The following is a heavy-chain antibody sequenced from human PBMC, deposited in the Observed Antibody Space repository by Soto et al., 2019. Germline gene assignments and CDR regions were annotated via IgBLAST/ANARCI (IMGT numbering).Heavy chain of an antibody. D-gene: IGHD2-21*02. J-gene: IGHJ6*02. V-gene: IGHV3-21*01. CDR3: AREETAWPLAYGLDV. CDR1: GFTFSNYY. CDR2: IRSGRDT. Sequence: GGSLRLSCAVSGFTFSNYYIHWVRQAPGKGLEWASSIRSGRDTFYADPVKGRFSISRDDATSSVSLQMNSLRGEDTAVYFCAREETAWPLAYGLDVWGQGTTVTVSS.